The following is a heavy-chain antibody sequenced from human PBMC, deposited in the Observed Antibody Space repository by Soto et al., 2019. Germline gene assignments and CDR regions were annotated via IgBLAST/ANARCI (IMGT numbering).Heavy chain of an antibody. CDR2: INAGNGNT. J-gene: IGHJ6*03. Sequence: ASLKVSCKASGYTFTSYAMHWVRQAPGQRLEWMGWINAGNGNTKYSQKFQGRVTITRDTSASTAYMELSSLRSEDTAVYYCARSGTQGDYYYYYYMDVWGKGTTVTVSS. CDR1: GYTFTSYA. V-gene: IGHV1-3*01. D-gene: IGHD1-1*01. CDR3: ARSGTQGDYYYYYYMDV.